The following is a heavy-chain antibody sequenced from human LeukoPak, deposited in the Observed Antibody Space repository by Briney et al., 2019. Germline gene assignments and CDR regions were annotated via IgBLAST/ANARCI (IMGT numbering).Heavy chain of an antibody. Sequence: SQTLSLTCAISGDSVSSKIVAWNWIRQSPSRGLEWLGRTYYRSKWYYDYAVSMKSRITFNPDTSKNQFSLQLNSVTPEDTAVYYCARGAVAEFDYWGQGTLVTVSS. CDR2: TYYRSKWYY. CDR3: ARGAVAEFDY. D-gene: IGHD6-19*01. J-gene: IGHJ4*02. V-gene: IGHV6-1*01. CDR1: GDSVSSKIVA.